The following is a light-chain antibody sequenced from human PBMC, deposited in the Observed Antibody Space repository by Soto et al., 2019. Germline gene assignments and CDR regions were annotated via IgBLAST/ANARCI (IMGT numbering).Light chain of an antibody. CDR3: QQYDKWPHT. Sequence: EMVMTQSPATLSVSPGERATLSCRASQNLSRNLAWYQQQPGQAPRLLIFYASTRATGIPARFSGSGSGTDFTLTISSLQSEDFAVYYCQQYDKWPHTFGQGTTLAIK. CDR1: QNLSRN. V-gene: IGKV3-15*01. CDR2: YAS. J-gene: IGKJ2*01.